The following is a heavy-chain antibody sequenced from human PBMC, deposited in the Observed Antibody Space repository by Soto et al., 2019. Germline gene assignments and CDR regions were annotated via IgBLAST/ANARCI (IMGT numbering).Heavy chain of an antibody. CDR3: ARHTWTIRAGFDY. CDR1: GGSISSYY. V-gene: IGHV4-59*12. J-gene: IGHJ4*02. CDR2: THYSGNT. D-gene: IGHD3-3*02. Sequence: PSETLSLTCTVSGGSISSYYWDWIRQPPGKGLEWIGYTHYSGNTNYHPSLKGRVTISLDTSRNQFSLNLSAVTAADTAVYYCARHTWTIRAGFDYWGQGALVTVSS.